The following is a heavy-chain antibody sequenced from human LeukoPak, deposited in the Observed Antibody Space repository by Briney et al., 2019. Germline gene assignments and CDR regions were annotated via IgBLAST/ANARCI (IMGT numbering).Heavy chain of an antibody. Sequence: GGSLRLSCAASGFTFSNYVMSWVRQAPGKGLEWVSSISNSSPNIYYADSVKGRFTISRDSAKDSLFLQMNSLRAEDTAVYYCARALHDSSGYYFDYWGQGTLVTVSS. CDR1: GFTFSNYV. CDR2: ISNSSPNI. D-gene: IGHD3-22*01. V-gene: IGHV3-21*01. CDR3: ARALHDSSGYYFDY. J-gene: IGHJ4*02.